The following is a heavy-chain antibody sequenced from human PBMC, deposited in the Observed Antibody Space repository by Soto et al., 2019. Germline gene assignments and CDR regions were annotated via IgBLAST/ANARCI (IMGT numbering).Heavy chain of an antibody. D-gene: IGHD3-16*02. Sequence: ASVKVSCNASGGSFSSHAITWVRQAPGQGLEWMGRIIPILGITNYAQKFQGRVTITADKSTSTAYMDLSSLRSEDTAMYYCASGEDDDYRYPNNDGFDIWGQGTKVTVSS. CDR3: ASGEDDDYRYPNNDGFDI. CDR1: GGSFSSHA. CDR2: IIPILGIT. V-gene: IGHV1-69*04. J-gene: IGHJ3*02.